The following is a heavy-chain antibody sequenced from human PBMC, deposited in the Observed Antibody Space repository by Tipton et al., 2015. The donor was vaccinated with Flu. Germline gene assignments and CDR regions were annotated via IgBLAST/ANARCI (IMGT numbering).Heavy chain of an antibody. V-gene: IGHV3-30*18. Sequence: SLRLSCTTSGFTFSSYGMHWVRQAPGKGLEWVAVISYDGKNEHYADSVKGRFTISRDNSNNTLFLQMNSLRTEDTAVYFCAKAPGGVIIRAMDIWGQGTTVTVS. CDR3: AKAPGGVIIRAMDI. J-gene: IGHJ6*02. D-gene: IGHD2-21*01. CDR2: ISYDGKNE. CDR1: GFTFSSYG.